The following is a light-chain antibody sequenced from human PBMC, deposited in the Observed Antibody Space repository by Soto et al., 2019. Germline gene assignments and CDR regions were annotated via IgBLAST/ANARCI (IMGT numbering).Light chain of an antibody. CDR3: QQYKSYST. J-gene: IGKJ1*01. V-gene: IGKV1-5*01. CDR1: QSLNTR. CDR2: DAS. Sequence: QPTQSLSALSASVGDRVTLTCRASQSLNTRLAWYQQRPGKAPKLLIYDASTLESGVPSRFSGGGSGTEFTLTINNLQPDDLATYICQQYKSYSTFGRGGKVDI.